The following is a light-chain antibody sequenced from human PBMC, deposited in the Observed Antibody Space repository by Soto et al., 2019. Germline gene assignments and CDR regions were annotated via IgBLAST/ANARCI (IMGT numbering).Light chain of an antibody. CDR1: SSDVGAYNH. CDR2: DVS. V-gene: IGLV2-14*03. CDR3: SSYTTSTTYV. J-gene: IGLJ1*01. Sequence: QSVPTQPASVSGSPGQSITISCTGTSSDVGAYNHVSWYQHHPGKAPKVMIYDVSSRPSGVSNRFSGSKSGNTASLTISGLQADDEADYYCSSYTTSTTYVFGTGTKVTVL.